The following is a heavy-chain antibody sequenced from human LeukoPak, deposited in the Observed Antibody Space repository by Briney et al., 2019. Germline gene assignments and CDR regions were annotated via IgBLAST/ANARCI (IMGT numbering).Heavy chain of an antibody. J-gene: IGHJ4*02. CDR1: GGTFSSYA. CDR3: ATRFARIRTDYGDYVRKQIDY. V-gene: IGHV1-69*06. D-gene: IGHD4-17*01. CDR2: IIPIFGTA. Sequence: GASVKVSCKASGGTFSSYAISWVRQAPGQGLEWMGGIIPIFGTANYAQKFQGRVTITADKSTSTAYMELRSLRSEDTAVYYCATRFARIRTDYGDYVRKQIDYWGQGTLVTVSS.